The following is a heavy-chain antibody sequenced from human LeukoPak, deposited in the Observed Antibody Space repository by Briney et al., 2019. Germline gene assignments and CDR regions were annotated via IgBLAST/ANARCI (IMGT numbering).Heavy chain of an antibody. D-gene: IGHD2-21*02. CDR3: ARSMVTTDRNFDH. CDR2: VSHTGAT. J-gene: IGHJ4*01. V-gene: IGHV4-39*07. Sequence: SETPSLTCTVSGGSITSSPYHWAWIRQPPGRGPEWIGTVSHTGATQYSPSLTSRVTISLDTSKNQFSLSRNSVTAADTAIFYCARSMVTTDRNFDHWGQGTLVTVSS. CDR1: GGSITSSPYH.